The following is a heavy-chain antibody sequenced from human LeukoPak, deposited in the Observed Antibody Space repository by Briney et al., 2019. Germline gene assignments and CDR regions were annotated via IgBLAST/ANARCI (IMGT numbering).Heavy chain of an antibody. CDR2: IHAGGST. CDR1: GGSIRSGSYY. D-gene: IGHD3-16*01. J-gene: IGHJ5*02. Sequence: SETLSLTCTVSGGSIRSGSYYWSWIRQPAGKGLEWIGRIHAGGSTNYNPSLKSRVTISADTSKNQFSLKLSSVTAADTAVYDCGREFRRGGAWFAPWGQGTLVTVSS. CDR3: GREFRRGGAWFAP. V-gene: IGHV4-61*02.